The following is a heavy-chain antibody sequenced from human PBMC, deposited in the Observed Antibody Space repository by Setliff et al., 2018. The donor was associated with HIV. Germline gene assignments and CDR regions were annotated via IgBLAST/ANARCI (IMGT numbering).Heavy chain of an antibody. J-gene: IGHJ1*01. D-gene: IGHD6-13*01. Sequence: SVKVSCKASGGTFSSYAISWVRQAPGQGLEWMGGIIPISGTANYAQKFQGRVTITTDESTSTAYMELSSLRSEDTAVYYCARVGVAAAGTAEYFQHWGQGTLVTVSS. V-gene: IGHV1-69*05. CDR2: IIPISGTA. CDR1: GGTFSSYA. CDR3: ARVGVAAAGTAEYFQH.